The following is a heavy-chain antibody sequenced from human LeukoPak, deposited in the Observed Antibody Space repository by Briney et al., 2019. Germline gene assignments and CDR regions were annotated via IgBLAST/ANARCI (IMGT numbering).Heavy chain of an antibody. Sequence: VASVKVSCKASGYTFTSYGISLVRQAPGQGLEWMGWISAYNGNTNYAQKLQGRVTMTTDTSTSTAYMELRSLRSDDTAVYYCARPQYYYGSGSYSDAFDIWGQGTMVTVSS. D-gene: IGHD3-10*01. CDR1: GYTFTSYG. V-gene: IGHV1-18*04. CDR3: ARPQYYYGSGSYSDAFDI. CDR2: ISAYNGNT. J-gene: IGHJ3*02.